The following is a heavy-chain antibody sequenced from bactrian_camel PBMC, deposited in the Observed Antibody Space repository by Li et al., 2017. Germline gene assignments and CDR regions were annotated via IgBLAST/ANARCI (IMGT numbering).Heavy chain of an antibody. D-gene: IGHD6*01. Sequence: HVQLVESGGGSVEVGGSLTLSRTIFRGTYTSICMGWFRQAPGKEREGISCSSWSGGSTYYADSVMGRFTISRDNAKNTLYLELNSLKTEDTAMYYCTNGAVVNWSHFAYWGQGTQVTVS. CDR1: RGTYTSIC. CDR2: SSWSGGST. CDR3: TNGAVVNWSHFAY. J-gene: IGHJ6*01. V-gene: IGHV3S60*01.